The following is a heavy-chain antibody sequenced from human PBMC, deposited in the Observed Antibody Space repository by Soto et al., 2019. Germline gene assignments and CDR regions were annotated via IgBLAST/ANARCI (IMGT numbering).Heavy chain of an antibody. V-gene: IGHV3-23*01. CDR3: AKNQERELPRVIDF. D-gene: IGHD3-16*02. Sequence: EVRLLESGGGLVKPGGSLRLSCATSGLTFSNYAMSWVRQAPGGGLEWVSSMSGSSSTTYYADSVRGRFTISSDRSKNTFYRQMCSVRDDDTVLYYCAKNQERELPRVIDFWGQGALVTVSP. CDR2: MSGSSSTT. J-gene: IGHJ4*02. CDR1: GLTFSNYA.